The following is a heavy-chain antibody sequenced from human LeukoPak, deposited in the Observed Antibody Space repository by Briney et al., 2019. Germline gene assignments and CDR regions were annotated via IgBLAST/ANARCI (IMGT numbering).Heavy chain of an antibody. CDR1: GASIDFESYY. CDR2: IDHGGVT. CDR3: ARGHDYYSEYFQH. J-gene: IGHJ1*01. D-gene: IGHD1-26*01. V-gene: IGHV4-61*02. Sequence: PSETLSLTCTVSGASIDFESYYCSWVRQSAGKVLEWIGRIDHGGVTNYNPSLQSRVTISLDTSQKQFSLKLNSVTAADTAVYYCARGHDYYSEYFQHWGQGTLVSVSS.